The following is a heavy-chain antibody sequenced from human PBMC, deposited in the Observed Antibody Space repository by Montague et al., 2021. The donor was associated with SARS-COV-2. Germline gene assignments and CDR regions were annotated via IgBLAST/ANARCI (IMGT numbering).Heavy chain of an antibody. CDR1: GFTFDDYA. Sequence: SLRLSCAAFGFTFDDYAMHWVRQAPGKGLEWVSGISWNSGSIGYADSVKGRFTISRDNAKNSLYLQMNSLRAEDTASYYCAKDMGPYGSGPYGMGVWGQGTTVTVSS. CDR3: AKDMGPYGSGPYGMGV. D-gene: IGHD3-10*01. CDR2: ISWNSGSI. J-gene: IGHJ6*02. V-gene: IGHV3-9*01.